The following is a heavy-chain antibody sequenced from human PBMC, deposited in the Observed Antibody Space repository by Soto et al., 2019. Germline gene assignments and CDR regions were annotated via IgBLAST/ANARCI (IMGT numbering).Heavy chain of an antibody. CDR3: ARRWGEGRVDY. CDR1: GGSISSSNW. D-gene: IGHD3-10*01. CDR2: IYHSGNT. V-gene: IGHV4-4*02. Sequence: QVQLQESGPGLVKPSGTLSLTCAVSGGSISSSNWWSWVRQPPGKGLEWIGEIYHSGNTNYNPSLTSRVTMAVDKSRIQFSLKLSSVTAADTAVYYCARRWGEGRVDYWGQGTLVTVSS. J-gene: IGHJ4*02.